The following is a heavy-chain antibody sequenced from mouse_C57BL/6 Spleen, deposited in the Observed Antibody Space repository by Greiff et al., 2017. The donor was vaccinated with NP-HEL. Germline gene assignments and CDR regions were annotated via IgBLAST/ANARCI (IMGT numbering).Heavy chain of an antibody. D-gene: IGHD2-1*01. CDR3: ARTNGNYGFAY. CDR2: ISNGGGST. CDR1: GFTFSDYY. Sequence: EVQLVESGGGLVQPGGSLKLSCAASGFTFSDYYMYWVRQTPEKRLEWVAYISNGGGSTYYPDTVKGRFTISRDNAKNTLYLQMSRLKSEDTAMYYCARTNGNYGFAYWGQGTLVTVSA. J-gene: IGHJ3*01. V-gene: IGHV5-12*01.